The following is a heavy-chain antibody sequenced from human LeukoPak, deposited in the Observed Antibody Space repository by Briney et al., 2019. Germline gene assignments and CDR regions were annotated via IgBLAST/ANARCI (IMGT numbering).Heavy chain of an antibody. V-gene: IGHV4-34*01. CDR2: INHSGST. CDR1: GGSFSGYY. J-gene: IGHJ3*02. CDR3: ARQQLDYDILTGYYRPGGFDI. D-gene: IGHD3-9*01. Sequence: PSETLSLTCAVYGGSFSGYYWSWIRQPPGKGLEWIGEINHSGSTNYNPSLRSRVTISVDTSKNQFSLKLSSVTAADTAVYYCARQQLDYDILTGYYRPGGFDIWGQGTMVTVSS.